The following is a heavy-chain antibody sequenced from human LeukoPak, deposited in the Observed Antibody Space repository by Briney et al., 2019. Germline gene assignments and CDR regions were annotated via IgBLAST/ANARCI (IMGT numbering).Heavy chain of an antibody. D-gene: IGHD5-18*01. V-gene: IGHV3-30*02. CDR3: ANEITAMATVRYYYYMDV. J-gene: IGHJ6*03. Sequence: GGSLRLSCAASGFNFRDYYMSWIRQAPGKGLEWVAFIRYDGSNKYYADSVKGRFTISRDNSKNTLYLQMNSLRAEDTAVYYCANEITAMATVRYYYYMDVWGKGTTVTVSS. CDR2: IRYDGSNK. CDR1: GFNFRDYY.